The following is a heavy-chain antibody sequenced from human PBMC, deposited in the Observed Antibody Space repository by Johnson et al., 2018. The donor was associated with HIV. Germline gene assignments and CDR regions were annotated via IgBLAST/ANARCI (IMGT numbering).Heavy chain of an antibody. CDR2: ISSSGGIR. Sequence: QVQLVESGGGLVKPGGSLRVSCAASGFKFKDYYMSWIRQAPGKGLEWISYISSSGGIRYYADSVKGRFTVSRDNAKNSLYLQMNSLRVEDTAVYYCARDSTHWGGDEVGYAVDVWGQGTTVVVS. D-gene: IGHD7-27*01. CDR1: GFKFKDYY. CDR3: ARDSTHWGGDEVGYAVDV. J-gene: IGHJ3*01. V-gene: IGHV3-11*04.